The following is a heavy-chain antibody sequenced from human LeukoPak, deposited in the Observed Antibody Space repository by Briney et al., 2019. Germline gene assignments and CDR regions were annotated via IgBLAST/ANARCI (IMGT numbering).Heavy chain of an antibody. J-gene: IGHJ4*02. CDR1: GFTFSSHA. D-gene: IGHD6-6*01. CDR3: AKDCDPKNIAARRYFDY. CDR2: ISGSGGST. Sequence: GGSLRLSCAASGFTFSSHAMSWVRQAPGKGLEWVSAISGSGGSTYYADSVKGRFTISRDNSKNTLYLQMNSLRAEDTAVYYCAKDCDPKNIAARRYFDYWGQGTLVTVSS. V-gene: IGHV3-23*01.